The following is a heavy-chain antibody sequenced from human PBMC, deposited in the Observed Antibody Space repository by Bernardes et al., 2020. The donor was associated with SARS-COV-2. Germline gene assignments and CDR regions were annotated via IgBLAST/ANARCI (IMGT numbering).Heavy chain of an antibody. CDR2: IYYSEST. CDR1: GGSVSSGSYY. D-gene: IGHD3-3*01. CDR3: ARDQRITIFGVVIEGAFDY. V-gene: IGHV4-61*01. J-gene: IGHJ4*02. Sequence: SETLSLTCTVSGGSVSSGSYYWSWIRQPPGKGLEWIGYIYYSESTNYNPSLKSRVTISVDTSKNQFSLKLSSVTAADTAVYYCARDQRITIFGVVIEGAFDYWGQGTLVTVSS.